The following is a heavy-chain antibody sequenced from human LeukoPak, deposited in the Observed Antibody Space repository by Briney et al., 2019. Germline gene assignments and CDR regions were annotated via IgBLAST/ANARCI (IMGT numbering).Heavy chain of an antibody. D-gene: IGHD3-22*01. CDR2: IIPIFGTA. CDR3: ARASYYYDSSGSGSDLNAFDI. J-gene: IGHJ3*02. V-gene: IGHV1-69*05. Sequence: ASVKVSCKASGGTFSSYAISWVRQAPGQGLEWMGGIIPIFGTANYAQKFQGRVTITTDESTSTAYMELSSLRSEDTAVYYCARASYYYDSSGSGSDLNAFDIWGQGTMVIVSS. CDR1: GGTFSSYA.